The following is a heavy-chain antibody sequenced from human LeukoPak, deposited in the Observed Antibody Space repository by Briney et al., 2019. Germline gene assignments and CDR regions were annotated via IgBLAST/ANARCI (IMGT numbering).Heavy chain of an antibody. Sequence: ASVKVSCKASGYTFTSYGISWVRQAPGQGLEWMGWISAYNGNINYAQKLQGRVTMTTDTSTSTAYMELRSLRSDDTAVYYCAREFIAPDYYDRSDPFDYWGQGTLVTVSS. V-gene: IGHV1-18*01. CDR1: GYTFTSYG. J-gene: IGHJ4*02. D-gene: IGHD3-22*01. CDR3: AREFIAPDYYDRSDPFDY. CDR2: ISAYNGNI.